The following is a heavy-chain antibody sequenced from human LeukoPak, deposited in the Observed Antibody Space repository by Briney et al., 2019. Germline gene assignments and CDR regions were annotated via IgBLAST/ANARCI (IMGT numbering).Heavy chain of an antibody. D-gene: IGHD5-24*01. J-gene: IGHJ4*02. Sequence: PSETLSLTCTVSGGSISSYYWRWIRQPPGKGLVWIGYIYYSGGTNYNPSLKSRVTISVDTSRNQFSLTLSSVTAADTAVYYCARAGRTDGYKSYFDYWGQGTLVTVSS. CDR3: ARAGRTDGYKSYFDY. CDR1: GGSISSYY. V-gene: IGHV4-59*01. CDR2: IYYSGGT.